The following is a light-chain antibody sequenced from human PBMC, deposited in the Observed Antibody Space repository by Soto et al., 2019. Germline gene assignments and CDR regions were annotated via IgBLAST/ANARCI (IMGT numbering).Light chain of an antibody. V-gene: IGLV1-40*01. CDR3: QSYDSSLSGNV. Sequence: QSVLTQPPSVSGAPGQRVTISCTGNSSNIGAGYDVHWYQQLPGTAPKLLIYGTTNRPSGVPDRFSASKSGTSASLAVTGLQAEDEADYYCQSYDSSLSGNVFGTGTKVTVL. J-gene: IGLJ1*01. CDR2: GTT. CDR1: SSNIGAGYD.